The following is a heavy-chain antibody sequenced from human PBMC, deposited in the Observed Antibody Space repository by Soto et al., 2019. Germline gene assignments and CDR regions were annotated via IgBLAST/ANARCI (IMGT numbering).Heavy chain of an antibody. D-gene: IGHD1-1*01. CDR1: GGSFSGYY. V-gene: IGHV4-34*01. CDR2: INHSGST. J-gene: IGHJ4*02. CDR3: ARGSTGSGRDFDY. Sequence: PSETLSLTCAVYGGSFSGYYWSWIRQPPGKGLEWIGEINHSGSTNYNPSLKSRVTISVDTSKNQFSLKLSSVTAADTAVYYCARGSTGSGRDFDYWGQGALVTVSS.